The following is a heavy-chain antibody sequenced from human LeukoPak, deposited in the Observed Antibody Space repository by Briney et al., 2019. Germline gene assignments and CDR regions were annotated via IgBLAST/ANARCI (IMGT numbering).Heavy chain of an antibody. J-gene: IGHJ5*02. V-gene: IGHV3-49*04. CDR1: GFTFGDYG. D-gene: IGHD1-26*01. Sequence: PGGSLRLSCITSGFTFGDYGMSWVRQAPGKGLEWVGFIRSKAYGGTTEYAASVKGRFTISRDDFKSNAYLQMNSLKTEDTAVYYCYWEGSWGQGTLVTVSS. CDR2: IRSKAYGGTT. CDR3: YWEGS.